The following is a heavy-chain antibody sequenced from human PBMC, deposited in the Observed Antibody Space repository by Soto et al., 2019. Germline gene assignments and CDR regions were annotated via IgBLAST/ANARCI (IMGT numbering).Heavy chain of an antibody. CDR1: GFTFSSYA. D-gene: IGHD2-15*01. V-gene: IGHV3-23*01. J-gene: IGHJ3*02. Sequence: EVQLLESGGGLVQPGGSLRLSCAASGFTFSSYAMSWVRQAPGKGLEWVSAISGSGGSTYYADSVKGRFTISRDNSKNTLYLQMNSLRAEDTAVYYCAKTPGDCSGGSCYRLNDAFDIWGQGTMVTVSS. CDR2: ISGSGGST. CDR3: AKTPGDCSGGSCYRLNDAFDI.